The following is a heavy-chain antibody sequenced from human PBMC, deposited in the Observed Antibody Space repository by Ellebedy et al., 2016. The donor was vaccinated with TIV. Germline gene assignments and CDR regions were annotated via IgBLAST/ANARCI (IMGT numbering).Heavy chain of an antibody. Sequence: GESLKISCQGSAYSFINYWIVWVRQMPGRGLEWMGIIDLSDSDTRYSPSFQGQVTISADRSVTTAYLPFNSLKPSDTAVYYCAKLGHRATPGDSWGQGTLVTVSS. CDR1: AYSFINYW. D-gene: IGHD1-14*01. V-gene: IGHV5-51*01. CDR3: AKLGHRATPGDS. J-gene: IGHJ4*02. CDR2: IDLSDSDT.